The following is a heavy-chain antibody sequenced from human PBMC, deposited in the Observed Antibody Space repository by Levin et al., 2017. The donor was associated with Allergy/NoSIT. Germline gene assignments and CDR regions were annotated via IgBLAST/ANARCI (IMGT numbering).Heavy chain of an antibody. J-gene: IGHJ4*02. CDR3: ARDLSQSILEWLFY. D-gene: IGHD3-3*01. CDR1: GFTFSSYW. V-gene: IGHV3-7*01. CDR2: IKQDGSEK. Sequence: GESLKISCAASGFTFSSYWMSWVRQAPGKGLEWVANIKQDGSEKYYVDSVKGRFTISRDNAKNSLYLQMNSLRAEDTAVYYCARDLSQSILEWLFYWGQGTLVTVSS.